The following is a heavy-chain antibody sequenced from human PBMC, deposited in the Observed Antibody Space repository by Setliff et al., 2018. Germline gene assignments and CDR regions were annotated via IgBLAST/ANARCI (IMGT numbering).Heavy chain of an antibody. V-gene: IGHV3-30*02. CDR2: IRHDGSNE. CDR1: GFTSSMYG. Sequence: GESLKISCAASGFTSSMYGVHWVRQAPGKGLEWVAYIRHDGSNENYADSMKGRFTISRDNSRNTLFLQMNSLRAEDTGVYYCAKDTHYYASSGYYCFDYWGQGTLVTVSS. D-gene: IGHD3-22*01. CDR3: AKDTHYYASSGYYCFDY. J-gene: IGHJ4*02.